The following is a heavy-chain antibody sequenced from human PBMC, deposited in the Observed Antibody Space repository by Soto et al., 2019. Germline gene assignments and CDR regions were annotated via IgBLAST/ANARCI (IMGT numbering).Heavy chain of an antibody. Sequence: PSETLSLTCTVSGGSISSYYWSWIRQPPGKGLEWIGYIYYSGSTNYNPSLKSRVTISVDTSKNQFSLKLSSVTAADTAVYYCARVYSDYDYAWNYYFDYWGQGTLVTVSS. V-gene: IGHV4-59*01. CDR2: IYYSGST. CDR3: ARVYSDYDYAWNYYFDY. CDR1: GGSISSYY. J-gene: IGHJ4*02. D-gene: IGHD5-12*01.